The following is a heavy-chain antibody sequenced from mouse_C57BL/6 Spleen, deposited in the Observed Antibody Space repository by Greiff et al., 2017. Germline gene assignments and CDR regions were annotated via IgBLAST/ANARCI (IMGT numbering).Heavy chain of an antibody. CDR3: ARDEDYYRYFDV. CDR1: GYTFTDYN. CDR2: INPNNGGT. V-gene: IGHV1-18*01. J-gene: IGHJ1*03. D-gene: IGHD1-1*02. Sequence: VQLQQSGPELVKPGASVKIPCKASGYTFTDYNMDWVKQSHGKSLEWIGDINPNNGGTIYNQKFKGKATLTVDKSSSTAYMELRSLTSEDTAVYYCARDEDYYRYFDVWGTGTTVTVSA.